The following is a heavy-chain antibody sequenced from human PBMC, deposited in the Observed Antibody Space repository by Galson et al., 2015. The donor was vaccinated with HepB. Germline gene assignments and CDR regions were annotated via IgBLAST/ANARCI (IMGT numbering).Heavy chain of an antibody. CDR3: VRDAGRYCSGASCYPGYDY. CDR1: GYTFISCG. V-gene: IGHV1-18*01. Sequence: SVKVSCKASGYTFISCGVIWVRQAPGQGLEWMGWISTYNGNTKYAQKFQGRVTMTTDTSPSTAYMDLRSLRSDDTAVYYCVRDAGRYCSGASCYPGYDYWGQGTLVTVSS. CDR2: ISTYNGNT. J-gene: IGHJ4*02. D-gene: IGHD2-15*01.